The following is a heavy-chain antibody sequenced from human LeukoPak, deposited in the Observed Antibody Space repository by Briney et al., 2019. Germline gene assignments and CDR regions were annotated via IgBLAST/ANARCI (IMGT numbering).Heavy chain of an antibody. CDR1: GGSFSGYY. D-gene: IGHD3-3*01. CDR2: IYYSGST. Sequence: SETLSLTCAVYGGSFSGYYWSWIRQPPGKGLEWIGYIYYSGSTYYNPSLKSRVTISLDTSKNQFSLKLSSVTAADTAVYYCARALNDFWSGYSDYWGQGTLVTVSS. J-gene: IGHJ4*02. V-gene: IGHV4-30-4*01. CDR3: ARALNDFWSGYSDY.